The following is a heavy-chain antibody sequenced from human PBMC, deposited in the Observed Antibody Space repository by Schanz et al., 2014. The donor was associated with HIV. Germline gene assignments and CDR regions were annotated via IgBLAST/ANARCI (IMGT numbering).Heavy chain of an antibody. Sequence: EVQLVDSGGGLVQPGGSLRLSCAASGFTFSRFWMSWVRQAPGMGLEWVANMNQDGSEKYYVDSVKGRFTISRDNAKNLLYLQMNSLRADDTAIYFCARDWMHYDFWGGMDVWGQGTLVTVSS. CDR2: MNQDGSEK. V-gene: IGHV3-7*01. D-gene: IGHD3-3*01. J-gene: IGHJ4*02. CDR1: GFTFSRFW. CDR3: ARDWMHYDFWGGMDV.